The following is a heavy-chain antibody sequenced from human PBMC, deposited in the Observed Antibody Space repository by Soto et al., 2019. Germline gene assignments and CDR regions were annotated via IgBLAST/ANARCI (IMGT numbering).Heavy chain of an antibody. V-gene: IGHV3-7*01. J-gene: IGHJ4*02. CDR2: IREGGTGK. CDR3: AKKAAAGFDY. CDR1: GFTFSSYW. D-gene: IGHD6-13*01. Sequence: EVQLLESGGGLVQPGGSLRLSCAASGFTFSSYWMGWFRQAPGKGLEWVANIREGGTGKYYVDSVKGRFTISRDNAKNSLFLQMNSLSAEDTDVYYCAKKAAAGFDYWGQGTLVTVSS.